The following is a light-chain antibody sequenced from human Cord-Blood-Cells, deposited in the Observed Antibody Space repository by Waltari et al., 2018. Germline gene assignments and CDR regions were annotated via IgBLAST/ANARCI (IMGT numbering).Light chain of an antibody. CDR1: QRIRSY. V-gene: IGKV1-39*01. CDR3: QQSYSTPIT. CDR2: AAS. J-gene: IGKJ5*01. Sequence: DIQMTQSPSSLSASVGDRVTITCRASQRIRSYLNWYQQKPGKAPKPLSYAASSLQSGVPSRFSGSGSGTDFTLTISNLQPEDFATYYGQQSYSTPITFGQGTRLEIK.